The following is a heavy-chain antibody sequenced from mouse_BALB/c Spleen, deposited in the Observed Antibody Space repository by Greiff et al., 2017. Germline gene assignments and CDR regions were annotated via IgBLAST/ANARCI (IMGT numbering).Heavy chain of an antibody. CDR3: AREGGNYIYYAMDY. CDR2: ISYDGSN. V-gene: IGHV3-6*02. Sequence: VQLKQSGPGLVKPSQSLSLTCSVTGYSITSGYYWNWIRQFPGNKLEWMGYISYDGSNNYNPSLKNRISITRDTSKNQFFLKLNSVTTEDTATYYCAREGGNYIYYAMDYWGQGTSVTVSS. J-gene: IGHJ4*01. D-gene: IGHD2-1*01. CDR1: GYSITSGYY.